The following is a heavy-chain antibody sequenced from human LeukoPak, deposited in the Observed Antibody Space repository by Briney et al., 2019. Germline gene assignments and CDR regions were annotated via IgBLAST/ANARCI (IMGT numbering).Heavy chain of an antibody. D-gene: IGHD3-3*01. V-gene: IGHV1-2*02. J-gene: IGHJ5*02. CDR2: INPNSGGT. CDR1: GYTFICYY. Sequence: GASVKVSCKASGYTFICYYMHWVRQAPGQGLEWMGWINPNSGGTNYAQKFQGRINMTRDTSISTAYMELRRLRSDDTAVYYCARWYDFWSGSRLRGLDPWGQGTLVTVSS. CDR3: ARWYDFWSGSRLRGLDP.